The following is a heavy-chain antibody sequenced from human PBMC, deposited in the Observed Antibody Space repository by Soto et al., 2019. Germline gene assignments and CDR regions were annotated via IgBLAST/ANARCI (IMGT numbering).Heavy chain of an antibody. V-gene: IGHV1-24*01. D-gene: IGHD3-10*01. CDR1: GYTLTELS. CDR3: ATPIPTTYGSGPMEFDY. J-gene: IGHJ4*02. CDR2: FDPEDDET. Sequence: GASVKVSCKVSGYTLTELSMHWVRQAPGKGLEWMGGFDPEDDETIYAQKFQGRVTMTEDTSTDTAYMELSSLRSEDTAVYYCATPIPTTYGSGPMEFDYWGQGTLVTVSS.